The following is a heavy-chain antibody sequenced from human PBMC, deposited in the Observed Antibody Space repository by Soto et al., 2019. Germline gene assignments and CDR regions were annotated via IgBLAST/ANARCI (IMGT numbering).Heavy chain of an antibody. CDR1: GYTFTSYD. CDR2: MNPNSGNT. D-gene: IGHD4-17*01. CDR3: ARGTQYGDYQNCDY. Sequence: QVQLVQSGAEVKKPGASVKVSCKASGYTFTSYDINWVRQATGQGLEWMGWMNPNSGNTGYAQKFQGRVTVTRNTSISTAYMELGSLRSEDAAVYYCARGTQYGDYQNCDYWGEGTLVTVSS. V-gene: IGHV1-8*01. J-gene: IGHJ4*02.